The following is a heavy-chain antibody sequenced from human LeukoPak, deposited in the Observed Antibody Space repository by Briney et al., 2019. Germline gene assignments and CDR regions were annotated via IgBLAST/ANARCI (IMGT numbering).Heavy chain of an antibody. CDR3: ARMTTVNDIHDAFDV. CDR2: IKYSGST. D-gene: IGHD4-17*01. Sequence: SETLSLTCAVSGGSISGADYYWTWIRQPPGKGLEWLGYIKYSGSTYYNPSLKSRITISLDSSRTQFSLRLTSVTAADTAVYHCARMTTVNDIHDAFDVWGQGTVVTVSS. V-gene: IGHV4-30-4*01. J-gene: IGHJ3*01. CDR1: GGSISGADYY.